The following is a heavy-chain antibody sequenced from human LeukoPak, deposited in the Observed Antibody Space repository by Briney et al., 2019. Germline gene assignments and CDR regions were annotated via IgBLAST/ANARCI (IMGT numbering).Heavy chain of an antibody. CDR1: GYTFTSYG. CDR3: ARDKALTTSYGMDV. Sequence: ASVKVSRKASGYTFTSYGISWVRQAPGQGLEWMGWISAYNGNTNYAQKLQGRVTMTTDTSTSTAYMELTSLRSEDTAVYFCARDKALTTSYGMDVWGQGTTVTVSS. D-gene: IGHD2/OR15-2a*01. V-gene: IGHV1-18*01. J-gene: IGHJ6*02. CDR2: ISAYNGNT.